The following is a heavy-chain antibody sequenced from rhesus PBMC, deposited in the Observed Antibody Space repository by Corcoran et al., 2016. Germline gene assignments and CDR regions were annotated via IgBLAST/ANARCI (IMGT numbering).Heavy chain of an antibody. CDR3: ARLVGGSYLGRFDV. CDR2: IYGSSGST. Sequence: QVQLQESGPGLVKPSETLSLTCAVSGYSISSNSWSWIRQPPGKGLEWIANIYGSSGSTDSNPARKSRVTISTDTSKNQFSLKLSSVTAADTAVYYCARLVGGSYLGRFDVWGPGVLVTVSS. D-gene: IGHD3-16*01. V-gene: IGHV4-160*01. J-gene: IGHJ5-1*01. CDR1: GYSISSNS.